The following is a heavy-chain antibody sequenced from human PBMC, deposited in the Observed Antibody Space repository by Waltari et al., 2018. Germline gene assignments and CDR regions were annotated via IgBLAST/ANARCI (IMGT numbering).Heavy chain of an antibody. CDR3: TTDRRRGYDPQFDY. J-gene: IGHJ4*02. D-gene: IGHD5-12*01. CDR1: GFSFSDAW. CDR2: IRSKADGGTI. V-gene: IGHV3-15*01. Sequence: EVQLVESGGGLVKPGGSLRLSCAASGFSFSDAWRSGVRLAPGKGLEGVGRIRSKADGGTIDYAAPVKGRFTISRDDSKTTLYMQLNSLKDEDTAVYYCTTDRRRGYDPQFDYWGQGTLVTVSS.